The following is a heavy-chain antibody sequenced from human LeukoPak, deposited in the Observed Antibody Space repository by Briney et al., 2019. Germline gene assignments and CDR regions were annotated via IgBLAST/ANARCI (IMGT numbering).Heavy chain of an antibody. J-gene: IGHJ4*02. CDR3: AKDRGGYSSGWYVIDY. Sequence: GGSLRLSCAASGFTFDDYAMHWVRQAPGKGLEWVSLISWDGGSTYYADSVKGRFTISRDNSKNSLYLQMNSLRAEDTALYYCAKDRGGYSSGWYVIDYWGQGTLVTVSS. V-gene: IGHV3-43D*03. CDR1: GFTFDDYA. CDR2: ISWDGGST. D-gene: IGHD6-19*01.